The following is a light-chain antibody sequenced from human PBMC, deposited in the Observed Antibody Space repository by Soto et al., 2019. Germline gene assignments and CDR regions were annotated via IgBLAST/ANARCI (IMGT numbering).Light chain of an antibody. CDR1: ESVYSN. CDR3: QQYTKWPLT. J-gene: IGKJ4*01. V-gene: IGKV3-15*01. CDR2: AAS. Sequence: EIVMTQCPATLSVSQGERATLSCRASESVYSNLAWYQQKPGQAPTLLIFAASTRATGIPARFSGSGSGTEFTLTISSLQSEDFAVYYCQQYTKWPLTFGGGTKVEIK.